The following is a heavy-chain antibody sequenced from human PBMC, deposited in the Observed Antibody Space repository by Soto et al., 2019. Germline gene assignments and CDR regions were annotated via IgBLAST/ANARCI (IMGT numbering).Heavy chain of an antibody. CDR2: INPSGGST. CDR1: GYTFTSYY. Sequence: ASVKVSCKASGYTFTSYYMHWVRQAPGQGLEWMGIINPSGGSTSYAQKFQGRVTMTRDTSTSTVYMELSSLRAEDTAVYYCAKDSRFWLSGEDAFDIWGLGTVVTVSS. D-gene: IGHD3-3*01. J-gene: IGHJ3*02. V-gene: IGHV1-46*01. CDR3: AKDSRFWLSGEDAFDI.